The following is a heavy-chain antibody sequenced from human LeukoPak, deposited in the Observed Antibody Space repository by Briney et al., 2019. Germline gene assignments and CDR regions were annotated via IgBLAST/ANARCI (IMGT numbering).Heavy chain of an antibody. CDR2: INYRGNT. Sequence: SETLSLTCAVYGGSFSGSYWNWIRQPPGKGLEWIGKINYRGNTNYNPSLWGRVTISVATSTNQFSLKLRSATAADTAVYFCARESPRDDYGDFVVFDSWGQGTLVTVSS. D-gene: IGHD4-17*01. CDR3: ARESPRDDYGDFVVFDS. J-gene: IGHJ4*02. V-gene: IGHV4-34*01. CDR1: GGSFSGSY.